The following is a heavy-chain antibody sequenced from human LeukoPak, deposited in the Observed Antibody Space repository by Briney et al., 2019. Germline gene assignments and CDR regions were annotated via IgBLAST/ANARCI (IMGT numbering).Heavy chain of an antibody. CDR1: GYTFTSYY. CDR3: ARGVAVAARYYFDY. CDR2: INPNSGGT. Sequence: ASVKVSCKASGYTFTSYYMHWVRQAPGQGLEWMGWINPNSGGTNYAQKFQGWVTMTRDTSISTAYMELSRLRSDDTAVYYCARGVAVAARYYFDYWGQGTLVTVSS. J-gene: IGHJ4*02. D-gene: IGHD6-19*01. V-gene: IGHV1-2*04.